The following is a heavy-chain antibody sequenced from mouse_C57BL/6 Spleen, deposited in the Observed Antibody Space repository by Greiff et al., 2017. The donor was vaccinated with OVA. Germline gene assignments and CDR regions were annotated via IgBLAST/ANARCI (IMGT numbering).Heavy chain of an antibody. CDR3: ARNYGTRFAY. CDR1: GYTFTSYW. V-gene: IGHV1-64*01. J-gene: IGHJ3*01. D-gene: IGHD1-1*01. Sequence: QVQLQQPGAELVKPGASVKLSCKASGYTFTSYWMHWVKQRPGQGLEWIGMIHPNSGITNYNEKFKSKATLTVDKSSSTAYMQLSSLTSEDSAVYYCARNYGTRFAYWGQGTLVTVSA. CDR2: IHPNSGIT.